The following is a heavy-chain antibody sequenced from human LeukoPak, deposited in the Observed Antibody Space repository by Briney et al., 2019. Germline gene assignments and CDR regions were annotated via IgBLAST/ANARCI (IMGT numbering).Heavy chain of an antibody. CDR1: GFTFSNYG. CDR3: ASNQVGSGGNWFDP. CDR2: IWYDGSNK. Sequence: PGGSLRLSCAASGFTFSNYGMHWVRQAPGKGLEWVATIWYDGSNKYYGDSVKGRFTISRDNSKNTLYMQMNSLRAEDTAVYYCASNQVGSGGNWFDPWGQGILVTVSS. J-gene: IGHJ5*02. D-gene: IGHD1-26*01. V-gene: IGHV3-33*01.